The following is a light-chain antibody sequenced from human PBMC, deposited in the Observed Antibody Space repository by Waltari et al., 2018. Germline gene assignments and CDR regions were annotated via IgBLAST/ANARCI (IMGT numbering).Light chain of an antibody. CDR3: QQYNRWPPIT. Sequence: ELVMPPSPATLYVSPGARATRSCRDSQSVTSNLAWYQQKPGQAPRLLIYEAATRATGISARFRGSGSGTQFTLTISSLQSEDSAVYYCQQYNRWPPITFGQGTRLEIK. CDR1: QSVTSN. V-gene: IGKV3-15*01. J-gene: IGKJ5*01. CDR2: EAA.